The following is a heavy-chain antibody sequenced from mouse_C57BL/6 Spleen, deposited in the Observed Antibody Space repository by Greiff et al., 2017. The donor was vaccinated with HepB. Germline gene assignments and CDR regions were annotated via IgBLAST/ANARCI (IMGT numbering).Heavy chain of an antibody. V-gene: IGHV5-17*01. Sequence: EVKLVESGGGLVKPGGSLKLSCAASGFTFSDYGMHWVRQAPEKGLEWVAYISSGSSTIYYADTVKGRFTISRDNAKNTLFLQMTSLRSEDTAMYYCARWSGLRKRYFDVWGTGTTVTVSS. CDR2: ISSGSSTI. D-gene: IGHD2-4*01. CDR3: ARWSGLRKRYFDV. J-gene: IGHJ1*03. CDR1: GFTFSDYG.